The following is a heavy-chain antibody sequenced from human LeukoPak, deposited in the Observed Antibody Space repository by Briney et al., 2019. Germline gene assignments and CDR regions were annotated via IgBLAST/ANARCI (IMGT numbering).Heavy chain of an antibody. V-gene: IGHV3-23*01. CDR2: ITTSGAST. J-gene: IGHJ4*02. CDR1: GFTFNYYA. CDR3: ARDYPTSGIVTLFDY. Sequence: GSLSLSCASSGFTFNYYAMTWVRQAPGKGLGWVSSITTSGASTYYADSVKGRFTISRDNSKNSLYLQMTSLRAEDTAVYYCARDYPTSGIVTLFDYWGQGTLVTVSS. D-gene: IGHD1-1*01.